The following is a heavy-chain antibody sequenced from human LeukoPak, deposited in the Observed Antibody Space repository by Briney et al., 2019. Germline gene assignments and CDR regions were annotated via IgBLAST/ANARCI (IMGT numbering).Heavy chain of an antibody. V-gene: IGHV3-23*01. CDR2: ISGSGGST. CDR1: DFSFSNFA. D-gene: IGHD2-21*02. CDR3: ARVVTANTNWFDP. Sequence: GGSLRLSCAASDFSFSNFAMNWVRQAPGKGLEWVSTISGSGGSTYYADSVKGRFTISRDNSQNTLYLQMNSLRAEDTAVYYCARVVTANTNWFDPWGQGTLVTVSS. J-gene: IGHJ5*02.